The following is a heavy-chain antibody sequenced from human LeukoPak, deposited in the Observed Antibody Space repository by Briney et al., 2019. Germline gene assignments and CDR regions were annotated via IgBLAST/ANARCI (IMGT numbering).Heavy chain of an antibody. CDR2: ISAYNGDM. CDR3: VRDYDYTMDV. J-gene: IGHJ6*02. CDR1: GYTFTSSG. V-gene: IGHV1-18*01. D-gene: IGHD3-3*01. Sequence: DSVKVSCKASGYTFTSSGISWVRQAPGQGLEWMGWISAYNGDMNYAPRLQGRVTVTTDTSRSTAYMELRSLRSDDTAVYYCVRDYDYTMDVWGQGTTVIVSS.